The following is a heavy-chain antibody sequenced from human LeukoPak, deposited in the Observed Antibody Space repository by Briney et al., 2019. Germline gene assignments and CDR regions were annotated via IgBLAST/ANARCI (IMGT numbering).Heavy chain of an antibody. CDR2: ISGSGGST. CDR3: AKALNDVFLLGYYYYYMDV. V-gene: IGHV3-23*01. Sequence: QPGGSLRLSCAASGFTFSSYAMSWVRQAPGKGLEWVSAISGSGGSTYYADSVKGRFTISRDNSKNTLYLQMNSLRAEDMAVYYCAKALNDVFLLGYYYYYMDVWGKGTTVTVSS. J-gene: IGHJ6*03. D-gene: IGHD1-1*01. CDR1: GFTFSSYA.